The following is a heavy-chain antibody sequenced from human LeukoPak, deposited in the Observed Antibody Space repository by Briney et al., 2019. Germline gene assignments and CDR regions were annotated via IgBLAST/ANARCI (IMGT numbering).Heavy chain of an antibody. CDR1: GFTFSSYG. V-gene: IGHV3-33*01. D-gene: IGHD2-2*01. CDR3: ARDTVPAATHYYYGMDV. CDR2: VWYDGSNK. J-gene: IGHJ6*02. Sequence: GGSLRLSCAASGFTFSSYGMHWVRQAPGKGLEWVAVVWYDGSNKYYADSVKGRFAISRDNSKNTLYLQMNSLRAEDTAVYYCARDTVPAATHYYYGMDVWGQGTTVTVSS.